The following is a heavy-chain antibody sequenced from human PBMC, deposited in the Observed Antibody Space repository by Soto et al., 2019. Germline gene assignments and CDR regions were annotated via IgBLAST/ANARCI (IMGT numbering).Heavy chain of an antibody. CDR1: GGSISSSSYY. D-gene: IGHD1-7*01. CDR3: ARHDWNYVEAYFDY. CDR2: IYYSGST. J-gene: IGHJ4*02. V-gene: IGHV4-39*01. Sequence: PSETLSLTCTVSGGSISSSSYYWGWIRQPPGKGLEWIGSIYYSGSTYYNPSLKSRVTISVDTSKNQFSLKLSSVTAADTAVYYCARHDWNYVEAYFDYWGQGTLVTVS.